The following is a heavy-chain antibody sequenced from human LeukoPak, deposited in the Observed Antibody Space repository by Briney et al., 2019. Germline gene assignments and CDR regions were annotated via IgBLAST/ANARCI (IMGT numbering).Heavy chain of an antibody. CDR1: RFTFSSYN. D-gene: IGHD6-19*01. V-gene: IGHV3-48*01. CDR3: ARDEAGYSRGWYVV. CDR2: IGTSSNTI. Sequence: SGGSLRLSCAASRFTFSSYNMNWVRQAPGKGLEWVSYIGTSSNTIYYADSVKGRFTISRDNAKNSLYLQMNSLRTEDTAVYYCARDEAGYSRGWYVVWGQGTLVTVSS. J-gene: IGHJ4*02.